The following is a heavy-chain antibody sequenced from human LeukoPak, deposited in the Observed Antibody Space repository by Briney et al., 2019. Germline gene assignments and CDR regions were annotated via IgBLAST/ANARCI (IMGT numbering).Heavy chain of an antibody. CDR2: VHSSGRT. CDR3: ARHDEECPGEYCFLLSFDY. Sequence: TSESLSLTCTVSGGSINNFYWSWIRQSPGKGLEWIGYVHSSGRTDYNPSLRSRVSMSADTSKSQLSLRLTSVTAADTAVYFCARHDEECPGEYCFLLSFDYWGPGSLVTVSS. V-gene: IGHV4-59*08. J-gene: IGHJ4*01. D-gene: IGHD2-8*02. CDR1: GGSINNFY.